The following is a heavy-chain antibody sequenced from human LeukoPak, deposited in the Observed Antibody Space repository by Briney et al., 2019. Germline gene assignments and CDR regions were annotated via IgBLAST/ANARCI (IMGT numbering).Heavy chain of an antibody. CDR3: ARFTYDFWSGYGNYYFDH. J-gene: IGHJ4*02. D-gene: IGHD3-3*01. V-gene: IGHV4-59*01. CDR2: IYYSGNT. CDR1: GGSISSYY. Sequence: PSETLSLTCTVSGGSISSYYWSWIRQPPGKGLEWIGYIYYSGNTNYNPSLKSRVTISVDTSKNQFSLKLSSVTAADTAVYYCARFTYDFWSGYGNYYFDHWGQGTLVTVSS.